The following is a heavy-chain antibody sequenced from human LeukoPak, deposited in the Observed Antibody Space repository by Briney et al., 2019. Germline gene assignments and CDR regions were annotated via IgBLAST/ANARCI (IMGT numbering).Heavy chain of an antibody. CDR2: ISGDGANR. J-gene: IGHJ4*02. D-gene: IGHD2-15*01. V-gene: IGHV3-23*01. Sequence: GGSLRLSCAASGFTFGSYAMSWVRQAPGKGLEWVSAISGDGANRYYADSVKGRFTISRDNSKNTPYLQMNSLRAEDTAVYYCAKDSDIVVVVAATPFDYWGQGTLVTVSS. CDR1: GFTFGSYA. CDR3: AKDSDIVVVVAATPFDY.